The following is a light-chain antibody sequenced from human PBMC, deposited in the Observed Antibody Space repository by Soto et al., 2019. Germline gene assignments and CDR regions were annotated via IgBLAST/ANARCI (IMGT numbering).Light chain of an antibody. CDR3: SSYTTRITHV. Sequence: QSVLTQPASVSGSPGQSITISCTGSSSDVGAFDYVCWHQQHPGKAPKLLIFDVSSRPSGVSSRFSASKSGNTASLTISGLQAEDEADYYCSSYTTRITHVFGTGTKLTVL. V-gene: IGLV2-14*03. CDR2: DVS. CDR1: SSDVGAFDY. J-gene: IGLJ1*01.